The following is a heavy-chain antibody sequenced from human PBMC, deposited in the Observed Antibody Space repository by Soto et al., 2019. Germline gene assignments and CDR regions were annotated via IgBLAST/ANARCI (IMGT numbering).Heavy chain of an antibody. CDR3: ARGTVVTHFDY. CDR2: INAGNGNT. Sequence: QVQLVQSGAEEKKPGASVKVSCKASGYTFTSYAMHWVRQAPGQRLEWMRWINAGNGNTKYSQKFQGRVTITRDTAASTAYMELSSLRSEDTAVYYCARGTVVTHFDYWGQGTLVTVSS. CDR1: GYTFTSYA. D-gene: IGHD2-15*01. J-gene: IGHJ4*02. V-gene: IGHV1-3*05.